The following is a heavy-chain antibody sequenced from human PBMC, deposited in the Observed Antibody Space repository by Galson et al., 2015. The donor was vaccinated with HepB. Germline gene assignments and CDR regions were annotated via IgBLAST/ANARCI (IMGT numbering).Heavy chain of an antibody. CDR3: ARDLFRAAAGKNDY. D-gene: IGHD6-13*01. CDR2: ISSSSSYI. J-gene: IGHJ4*02. V-gene: IGHV3-21*01. Sequence: SLRLSCAASGFTFSSYSMNWVRQAPGKGLEWVSSISSSSSYIYYADSVKGRFTISRDNAKNSLYLQMNSLRAEDTAVYYCARDLFRAAAGKNDYWGQGTLVTVSS. CDR1: GFTFSSYS.